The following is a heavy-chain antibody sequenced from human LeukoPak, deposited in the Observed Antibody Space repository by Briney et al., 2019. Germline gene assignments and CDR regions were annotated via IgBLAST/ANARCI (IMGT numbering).Heavy chain of an antibody. J-gene: IGHJ4*02. CDR2: ISYSGST. CDR1: GASISSYY. Sequence: SETLSLTCTVSGASISSYYWSWIRQPPGKGLEWIGYISYSGSTNYNPSLKSRVTISADTSKNQVSLTLCSVTAADTAVYYCARHPELYFFDYWGQGTLVTVSS. D-gene: IGHD3-10*01. CDR3: ARHPELYFFDY. V-gene: IGHV4-59*08.